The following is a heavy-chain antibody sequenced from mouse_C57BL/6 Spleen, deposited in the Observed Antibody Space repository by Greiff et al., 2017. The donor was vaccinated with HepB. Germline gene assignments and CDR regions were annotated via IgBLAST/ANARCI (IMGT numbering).Heavy chain of an antibody. CDR1: GYTFTSYW. CDR3: AREGAYYSNYFDY. J-gene: IGHJ2*01. D-gene: IGHD2-5*01. V-gene: IGHV1-64*01. Sequence: VQLQQPGAELVKPGASVKLSCKASGYTFTSYWMHWVKQRPGQGLEWIGMIHPNSGSTNYNEKFKSKATLTVDKSSSTAYRQLSSLTSEDSAVYCCAREGAYYSNYFDYWGQGTTLTVSS. CDR2: IHPNSGST.